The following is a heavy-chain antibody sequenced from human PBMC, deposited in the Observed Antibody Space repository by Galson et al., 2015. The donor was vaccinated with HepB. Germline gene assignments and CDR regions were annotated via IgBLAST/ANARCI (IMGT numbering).Heavy chain of an antibody. Sequence: SLRLSCAASGFTFKNYGMHWVRQAPGKGLEWVAAISFDDSHRYYADTAKGRFTISRDNSAHTLFLEMNILKTDDTAQYFCAKDIVMRRFARLYPSMDSWGQGTRVIVSS. CDR1: GFTFKNYG. D-gene: IGHD5-12*01. J-gene: IGHJ4*02. CDR3: AKDIVMRRFARLYPSMDS. V-gene: IGHV3-30*18. CDR2: ISFDDSHR.